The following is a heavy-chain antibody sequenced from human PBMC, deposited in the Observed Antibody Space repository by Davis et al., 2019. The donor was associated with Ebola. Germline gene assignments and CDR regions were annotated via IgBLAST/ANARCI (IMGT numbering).Heavy chain of an antibody. V-gene: IGHV4-34*01. CDR2: INHSGST. Sequence: MPSETLSLTCAVYGVSFSGYYWSWIRQPPGKGLEWIGEINHSGSTNYNPSLKTRVTISVDTSKNQFSLKLSSVTAADTAVYYCARLGRLRWLREALHYWGQGTLVTVSS. CDR1: GVSFSGYY. J-gene: IGHJ4*02. D-gene: IGHD4-23*01. CDR3: ARLGRLRWLREALHY.